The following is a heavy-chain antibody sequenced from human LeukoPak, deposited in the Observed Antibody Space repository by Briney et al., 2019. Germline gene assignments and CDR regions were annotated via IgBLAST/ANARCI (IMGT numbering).Heavy chain of an antibody. D-gene: IGHD6-6*01. V-gene: IGHV1-18*01. J-gene: IGHJ4*02. CDR2: ISAYNGNT. CDR1: GYTFTSYG. Sequence: ASVKVSCTASGYTFTSYGISWVRQAPGQGLEWMGWISAYNGNTNYAQKLQGRVTMTTDTSTSTAYMELRSLRSDDTAVYYCARDAAPYSSSSGWDYWGQGTLVTVSS. CDR3: ARDAAPYSSSSGWDY.